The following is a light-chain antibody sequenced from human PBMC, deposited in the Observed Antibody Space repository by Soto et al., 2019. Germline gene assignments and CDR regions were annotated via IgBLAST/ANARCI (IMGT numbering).Light chain of an antibody. Sequence: EIVLTQSPGTLSLSPGERASLSCRASQSVGNFLVWYQQKPGQAPSLLIYDTSNRATGIPARFSGSGSGTDFTRTNSSLEPEDFAIYYCQQYGNWPLTFGGGTKVEFK. J-gene: IGKJ4*01. CDR1: QSVGNF. CDR3: QQYGNWPLT. V-gene: IGKV3-11*01. CDR2: DTS.